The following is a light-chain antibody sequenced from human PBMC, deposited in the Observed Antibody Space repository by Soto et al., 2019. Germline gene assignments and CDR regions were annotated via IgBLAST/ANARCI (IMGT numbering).Light chain of an antibody. J-gene: IGKJ4*01. V-gene: IGKV1-5*01. CDR2: DAS. Sequence: DIQMTQSPSTLSASVGDIVAITFRASQSISSWLAWYQQKPGKAPKLLISDASSLESGTPSRFSGRRSGTQFTLTINGLQPDDLATYYCQQYDNYKPLTFGGGTKVDIK. CDR1: QSISSW. CDR3: QQYDNYKPLT.